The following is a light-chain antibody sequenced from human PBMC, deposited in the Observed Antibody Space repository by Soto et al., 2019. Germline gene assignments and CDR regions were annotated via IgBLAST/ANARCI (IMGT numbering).Light chain of an antibody. CDR2: KAS. V-gene: IGKV1-5*03. J-gene: IGKJ2*01. CDR3: QQYNSYSRYT. CDR1: QSISSW. Sequence: DIQMTQSPSTLSASVGDRVTITCRASQSISSWLAWYQQKPGKAPKLLIYKASSLESGVPSSFRGSGSGTEFTLTISSLQPDDFATYYCQQYNSYSRYTFGQGTKLEIK.